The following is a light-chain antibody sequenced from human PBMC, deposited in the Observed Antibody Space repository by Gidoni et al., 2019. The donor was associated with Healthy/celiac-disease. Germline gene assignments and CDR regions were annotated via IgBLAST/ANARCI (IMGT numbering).Light chain of an antibody. V-gene: IGKV1-5*03. J-gene: IGKJ1*01. Sequence: DIQMTQSPSTLSASVGDRVTITCRASQSISRWLAWDQQKPGKAPELLSYKASSLESGVPSRFSGSGSGTEFTLTISSLQPDDFATYYCQQYNSYSCTFGQGTKVEIK. CDR1: QSISRW. CDR2: KAS. CDR3: QQYNSYSCT.